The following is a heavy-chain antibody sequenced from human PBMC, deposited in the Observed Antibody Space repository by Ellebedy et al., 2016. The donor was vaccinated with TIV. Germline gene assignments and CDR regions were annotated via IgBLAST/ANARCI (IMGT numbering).Heavy chain of an antibody. CDR3: ARGGGTSDWFDP. J-gene: IGHJ5*02. Sequence: MPSETLSLTCAVSGASVSDGLDCWSWIRQPPGKGLQWIWYTYHTGSKYYNPSLKSRVTMSLDKSKNQFTLNPNSVTDADTAVYFCARGGGTSDWFDPWGQGTLVTVSS. CDR1: GASVSDGLDC. D-gene: IGHD1-26*01. CDR2: TYHTGSK. V-gene: IGHV4-30-2*01.